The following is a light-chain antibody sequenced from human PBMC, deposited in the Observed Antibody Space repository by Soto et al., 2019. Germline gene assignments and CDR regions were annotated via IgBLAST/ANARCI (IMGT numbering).Light chain of an antibody. CDR1: QSISSY. V-gene: IGKV1-39*01. Sequence: IQMTHSPSSLAASLGDRVTITLRASQSISSYLNWYQQKPGKAPKLLIYAASSLQSGVPSRFSGSGSGTDFTLTISSLQPEDFATYYCQQSYSTPPTFGQGTKWIS. CDR3: QQSYSTPPT. J-gene: IGKJ1*01. CDR2: AAS.